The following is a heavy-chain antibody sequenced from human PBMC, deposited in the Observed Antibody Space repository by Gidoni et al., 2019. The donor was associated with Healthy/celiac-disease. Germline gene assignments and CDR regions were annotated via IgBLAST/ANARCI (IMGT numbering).Heavy chain of an antibody. CDR1: RGSNSSSSYY. CDR3: ARPHDSSGGGSGY. J-gene: IGHJ4*02. D-gene: IGHD3-22*01. V-gene: IGHV4-39*01. Sequence: LQLQESGSGLRKPSETLSPTCTVSRGSNSSSSYYWGWIRQPPGKGLEWIGSIYYSGSTYYNPSLKSRVTISVDTSKNQFSLKLSSVTAADTAVYYCARPHDSSGGGSGYWGQGTLVTVSS. CDR2: IYYSGST.